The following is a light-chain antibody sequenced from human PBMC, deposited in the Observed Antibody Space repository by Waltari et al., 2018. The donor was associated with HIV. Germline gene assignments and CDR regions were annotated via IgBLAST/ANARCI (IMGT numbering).Light chain of an antibody. J-gene: IGLJ1*01. CDR3: SSYAGSNSYV. CDR1: SIAVGGYNS. CDR2: EVT. V-gene: IGLV2-8*01. Sequence: QSALPQPPSASGSPGQSVTISCTGTSIAVGGYNSVSWYQQHPGKAPKLMIYEVTKRPSGVPDRFSGSKSGNTASLTVSGLQVEDEADYYCSSYAGSNSYVFGTGTKVTVL.